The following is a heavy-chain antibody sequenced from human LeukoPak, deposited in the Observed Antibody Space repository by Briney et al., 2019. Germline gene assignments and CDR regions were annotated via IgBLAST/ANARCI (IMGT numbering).Heavy chain of an antibody. J-gene: IGHJ4*02. CDR3: ARTRLGYCSTTSCYVFDY. D-gene: IGHD2-2*01. V-gene: IGHV4-59*12. CDR2: IYHSGST. Sequence: PSETLSLTCTVSGGSISSYYWSWIRQPPGKGLEWIGYIYHSGSTYYNPSLKSRVTISVDRSKNQFSLKLNSVTAADTAVYYCARTRLGYCSTTSCYVFDYWGQGTLVIVSS. CDR1: GGSISSYY.